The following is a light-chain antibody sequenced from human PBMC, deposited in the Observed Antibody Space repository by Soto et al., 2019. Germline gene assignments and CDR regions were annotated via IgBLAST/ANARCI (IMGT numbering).Light chain of an antibody. CDR1: SSDVGGYNY. J-gene: IGLJ1*01. CDR2: DVS. V-gene: IGLV2-14*01. CDR3: SSYTSSSTRV. Sequence: QSALAQPASVSGSPGQSITISCTGTSSDVGGYNYVSWYQQHPGKAPKLMIYDVSNRPSGVSNRFSGSKSGNTASLTISGLQAEDEADYYYSSYTSSSTRVFGTGTKVTV.